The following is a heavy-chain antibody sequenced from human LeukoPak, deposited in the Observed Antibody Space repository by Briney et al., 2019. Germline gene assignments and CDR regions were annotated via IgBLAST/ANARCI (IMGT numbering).Heavy chain of an antibody. J-gene: IGHJ2*01. Sequence: SETLSLTCAVSGDSISSGGYSWSWIRQPPGKGLEWIGYIYHSGSTYYNPSLKSRVTISVDRSKNQFSLKLSSVTAADTAVYYCARGTTSKYWYFDLRGRGTLVTVSS. CDR2: IYHSGST. CDR1: GDSISSGGYS. D-gene: IGHD4-17*01. V-gene: IGHV4-30-2*01. CDR3: ARGTTSKYWYFDL.